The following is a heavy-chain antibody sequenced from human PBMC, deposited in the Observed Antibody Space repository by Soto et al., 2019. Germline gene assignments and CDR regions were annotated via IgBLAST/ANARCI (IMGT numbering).Heavy chain of an antibody. V-gene: IGHV4-28*01. CDR2: MYYSGTT. CDR1: GSSVNNNYW. D-gene: IGHD3-3*01. J-gene: IGHJ4*02. Sequence: SETLSLTCAVSGSSVNNNYWGGWIRQPPGXGLEWIGYMYYSGTTYYNPSLKSRVTMSVDTSKNQFSLKVTSRTAVDTAVYYCANFLPHDLWSGYTIIDSWGKGPLVTVSS. CDR3: ANFLPHDLWSGYTIIDS.